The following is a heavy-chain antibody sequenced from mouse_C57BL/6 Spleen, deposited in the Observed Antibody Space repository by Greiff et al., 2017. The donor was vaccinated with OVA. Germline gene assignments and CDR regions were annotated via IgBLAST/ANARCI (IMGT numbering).Heavy chain of an antibody. CDR1: GYTFTSYW. D-gene: IGHD1-2*01. CDR2: IHPNSGST. J-gene: IGHJ3*01. Sequence: VQLQQPGAGLVKPGASVKLSCTASGYTFTSYWMHWVKQRPGQGLEWVGMIHPNSGSTNYNETFKSKATLTVDKSSSTAYMQLSSVTSENSAVYYSAREGADWNGWAYWGQGTLVTVSA. V-gene: IGHV1-64*01. CDR3: AREGADWNGWAY.